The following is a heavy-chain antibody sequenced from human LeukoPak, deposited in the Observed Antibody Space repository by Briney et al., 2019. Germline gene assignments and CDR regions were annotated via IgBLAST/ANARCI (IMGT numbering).Heavy chain of an antibody. D-gene: IGHD3-10*01. CDR2: INPSSGST. Sequence: ASVKVSXKASGYTFTSYYMHWVRQAPGQGLEWIGIINPSSGSTSYAQKFQGRVTMTRDTSTSTVYMELSSLGSEDTAVYYCARENTMVRGPRGWFDPWGQGTLVTVSS. J-gene: IGHJ5*02. CDR3: ARENTMVRGPRGWFDP. CDR1: GYTFTSYY. V-gene: IGHV1-46*01.